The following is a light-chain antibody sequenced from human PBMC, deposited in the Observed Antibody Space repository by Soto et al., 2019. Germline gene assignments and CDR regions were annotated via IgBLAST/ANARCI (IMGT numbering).Light chain of an antibody. CDR3: PHSYSTTCT. J-gene: IGKJ1*01. CDR1: QGISTY. Sequence: SPMTQSPSSLSASVKNIVTITCRASQGISTYLNWYQQRPGKAPKLLIYAASSLQSGVPSRFSGSGSETHFTLTISSLQPEDFATYSSPHSYSTTCTFANGTKV. V-gene: IGKV1-39*01. CDR2: AAS.